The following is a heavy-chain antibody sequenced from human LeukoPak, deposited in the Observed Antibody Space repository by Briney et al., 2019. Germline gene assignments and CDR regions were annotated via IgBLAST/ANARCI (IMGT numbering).Heavy chain of an antibody. Sequence: GGSLRLSCAASGSTFSSHTMNWVRQAPGKGLEWISYISSSSSTVYYADSVKGRFTISRDNAKNSLYLQMNSLRAEDTAVYYCARGGRSNGAAAGTVDYWGQGTLVTVSS. V-gene: IGHV3-48*01. J-gene: IGHJ4*02. CDR1: GSTFSSHT. CDR2: ISSSSSTV. CDR3: ARGGRSNGAAAGTVDY. D-gene: IGHD6-13*01.